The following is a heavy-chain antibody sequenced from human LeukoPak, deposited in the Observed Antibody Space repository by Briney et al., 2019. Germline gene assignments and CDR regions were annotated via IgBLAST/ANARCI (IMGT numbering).Heavy chain of an antibody. J-gene: IGHJ4*02. CDR2: INPNSGGT. D-gene: IGHD6-13*01. Sequence: ASVKVSCKASGYTFTGYYMHWVRQAPGQGLEWMGWINPNSGGTNYAQKFQGRVTVTRDTSISTAYMELSRLRSDDTAVYYCASIIAAAGTSTYWGQGTLVTVSS. CDR3: ASIIAAAGTSTY. CDR1: GYTFTGYY. V-gene: IGHV1-2*02.